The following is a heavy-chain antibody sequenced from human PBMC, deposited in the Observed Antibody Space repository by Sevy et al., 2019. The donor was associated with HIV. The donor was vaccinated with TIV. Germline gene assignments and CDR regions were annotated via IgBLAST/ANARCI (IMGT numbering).Heavy chain of an antibody. D-gene: IGHD3-22*01. J-gene: IGHJ4*02. V-gene: IGHV3-7*01. CDR3: AGRGFYEY. CDR1: GFTFSSYW. CDR2: INENSSKK. Sequence: GGSLRLSCAASGFTFSSYWMSWVRQAPGKGLEWVANINENSSKKNYVDSVRGRFTISRDNAKNSVYLEMNSLRGEDTAVYYCAGRGFYEYWGQGTLVTVSS.